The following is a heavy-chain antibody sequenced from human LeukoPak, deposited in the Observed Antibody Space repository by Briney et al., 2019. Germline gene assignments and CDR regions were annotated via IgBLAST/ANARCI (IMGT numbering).Heavy chain of an antibody. Sequence: GESLKISCKGSGYSFTSYRIGWVRQMPGKGLEWMGIIYPGDSDTRYSPSFQGQVTISADKSISTAYLQWSSLKASDTAMYYCARRAYYDSSGYQFDYWGQGTLVTVSS. J-gene: IGHJ4*02. CDR1: GYSFTSYR. D-gene: IGHD3-22*01. CDR3: ARRAYYDSSGYQFDY. CDR2: IYPGDSDT. V-gene: IGHV5-51*01.